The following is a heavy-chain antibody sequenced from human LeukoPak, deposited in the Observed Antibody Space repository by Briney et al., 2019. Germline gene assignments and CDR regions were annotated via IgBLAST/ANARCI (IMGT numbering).Heavy chain of an antibody. D-gene: IGHD6-6*01. CDR3: ARGSEYSSSHY. CDR2: INPNSGGT. V-gene: IGHV1-2*02. Sequence: ASVKVSCKAPGYTFTGYYIHWVRQAPGQGLEWMGWINPNSGGTNYAQKFQGRVTMTRDTSISTTYMELSRLRSDDTAVYYCARGSEYSSSHYWGQGTLVTVSS. CDR1: GYTFTGYY. J-gene: IGHJ4*02.